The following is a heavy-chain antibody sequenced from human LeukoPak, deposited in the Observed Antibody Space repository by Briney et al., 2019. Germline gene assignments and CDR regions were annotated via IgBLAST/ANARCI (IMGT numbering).Heavy chain of an antibody. V-gene: IGHV1-69*02. CDR3: ARHYYDSSGYYPNDAFDI. J-gene: IGHJ3*02. CDR2: IIPILGIA. CDR1: GGTFSSYT. Sequence: SVKVSCKASGGTFSSYTISWVRQAPGQGLEWMGRIIPILGIANYAQKFQGRVTITADKSTSTAYMELSSLRSEDTAVYHCARHYYDSSGYYPNDAFDIWGQGTMVTVSS. D-gene: IGHD3-22*01.